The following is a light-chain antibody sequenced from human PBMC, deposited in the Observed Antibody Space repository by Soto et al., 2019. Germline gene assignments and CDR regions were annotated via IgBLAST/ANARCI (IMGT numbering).Light chain of an antibody. J-gene: IGLJ2*01. CDR2: SSI. CDR3: TAWDDILNGVL. CDR1: TSNIGSNT. Sequence: QSVLTQPPSASGTPGQRVTISCSGSTSNIGSNTVNWYQKFPGTAPKLLIYSSILRPSGVPDRFSGSKSGTSASLAISGLQSQDEADYYCTAWDDILNGVLFGGGTKVTVL. V-gene: IGLV1-44*01.